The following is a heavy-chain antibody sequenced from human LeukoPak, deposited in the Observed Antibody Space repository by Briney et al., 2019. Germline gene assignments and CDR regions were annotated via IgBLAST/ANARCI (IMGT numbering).Heavy chain of an antibody. CDR3: ALRVATQYFDY. J-gene: IGHJ4*02. D-gene: IGHD5-12*01. V-gene: IGHV3-43*02. CDR2: ISGDASST. CDR1: GFTFDDYA. Sequence: GGSLRLSCAASGFTFDDYAMHWVRQGPGKSLEWVSLISGDASSTKYADSVKGRFTISRDNSKNTLYLQMNSLRAEDTAVYYCALRVATQYFDYWGQGTLVTVSS.